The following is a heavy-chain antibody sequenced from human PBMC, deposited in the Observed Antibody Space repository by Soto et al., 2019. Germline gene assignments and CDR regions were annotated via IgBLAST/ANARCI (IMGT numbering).Heavy chain of an antibody. Sequence: ASVKVSCKASGGTFSSYAISWVRQAPGQGLEWMGGISANNGSTNYAQKLQGRVTMTTDTSTSTAYMELRSLRSDDTAVYYCARDFPEGYYFDYWGQGTLVTVSS. CDR2: ISANNGST. J-gene: IGHJ4*02. CDR1: GGTFSSYA. V-gene: IGHV1-18*01. CDR3: ARDFPEGYYFDY. D-gene: IGHD2-15*01.